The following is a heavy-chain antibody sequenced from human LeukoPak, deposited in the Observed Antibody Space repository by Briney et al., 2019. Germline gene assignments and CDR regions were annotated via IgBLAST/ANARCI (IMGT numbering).Heavy chain of an antibody. J-gene: IGHJ6*03. CDR1: GFTFSSYG. CDR3: AKGSKAVVFTRDHYMDV. V-gene: IGHV3-30*02. D-gene: IGHD3-22*01. CDR2: IRYDGNNK. Sequence: GGSLRLSCAASGFTFSSYGMHWVRQAPGKGLEWVAFIRYDGNNKYYADSVKGRFTISRDNSKNTLYLQMNSLRAEDTAVYYCAKGSKAVVFTRDHYMDVWGKGTTVTFSS.